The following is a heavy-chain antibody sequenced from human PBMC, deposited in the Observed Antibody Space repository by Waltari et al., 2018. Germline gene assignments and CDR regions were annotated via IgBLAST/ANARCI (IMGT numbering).Heavy chain of an antibody. D-gene: IGHD3-22*01. Sequence: QVQLQESGPGLVKPSQTLSLTCTVSGGSISSGGYYWSWIRQHPGKGLEWIGYIYYSGSTSDNPSRKSRVTVSVDTSKNQFSLKLSSVTAADTAVYYCARYYYDSPHAFDIWGQGTMVTVSS. CDR2: IYYSGST. CDR1: GGSISSGGYY. J-gene: IGHJ3*02. CDR3: ARYYYDSPHAFDI. V-gene: IGHV4-31*03.